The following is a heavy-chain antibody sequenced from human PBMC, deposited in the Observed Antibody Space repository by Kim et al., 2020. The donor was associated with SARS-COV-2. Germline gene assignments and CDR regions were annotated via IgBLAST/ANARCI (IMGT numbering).Heavy chain of an antibody. CDR1: GFTFSSYA. D-gene: IGHD2-15*01. Sequence: GGSLRLSCVGSGFTFSSYAMNWVRQAPGQGLEWLSAISDSGVNTYHADSVKGRFTISRDNPKNTLYLQMNSLRAEDTAVYYCAKRDCNGGSCPIDYWGQGTLVTVSS. V-gene: IGHV3-23*01. CDR3: AKRDCNGGSCPIDY. CDR2: ISDSGVNT. J-gene: IGHJ4*02.